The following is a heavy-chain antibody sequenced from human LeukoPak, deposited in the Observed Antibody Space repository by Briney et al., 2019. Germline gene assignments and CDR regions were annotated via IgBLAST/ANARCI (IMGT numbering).Heavy chain of an antibody. Sequence: GGSLRLSCAASGFTFSSYGMHWVRQAPGKRLEWVAVISYDGSNKYYADSLKGRFTISRDNSKNTLYLQMNSLRAEDTAVYYCAKDLGVGLERRFDPWGQGTLVTVSS. D-gene: IGHD1-1*01. J-gene: IGHJ5*02. CDR1: GFTFSSYG. V-gene: IGHV3-30*18. CDR2: ISYDGSNK. CDR3: AKDLGVGLERRFDP.